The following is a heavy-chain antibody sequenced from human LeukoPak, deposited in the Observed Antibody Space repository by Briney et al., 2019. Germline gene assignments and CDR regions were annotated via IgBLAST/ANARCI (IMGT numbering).Heavy chain of an antibody. J-gene: IGHJ4*02. D-gene: IGHD1-26*01. CDR1: GGSISSGSYY. Sequence: SETLSLTCTVSGGSISSGSYYWGWIRQPPGKGLEWIGSIFYSGSTYYNPSLKSRVTISVDTSKNQFSLKLSSVTAADTAVYYCARGGSYTMAKNYWGQGTLVTVSS. CDR2: IFYSGST. CDR3: ARGGSYTMAKNY. V-gene: IGHV4-39*07.